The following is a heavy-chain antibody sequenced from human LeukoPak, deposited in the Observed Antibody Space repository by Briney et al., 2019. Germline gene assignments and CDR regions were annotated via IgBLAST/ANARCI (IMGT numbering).Heavy chain of an antibody. D-gene: IGHD4-23*01. CDR2: IKQDGSEK. CDR3: ARVYNQVTQHYYYYYMDV. Sequence: PGGSLRLSCAAPGFTFSRYWMSWVRQAPGRGLEWVANIKQDGSEKYYVDSVKGRFTISRDNAKNSLYRQMNSLRAEDTAVYYCARVYNQVTQHYYYYYMDVWGKGTTVTVSS. V-gene: IGHV3-7*01. CDR1: GFTFSRYW. J-gene: IGHJ6*03.